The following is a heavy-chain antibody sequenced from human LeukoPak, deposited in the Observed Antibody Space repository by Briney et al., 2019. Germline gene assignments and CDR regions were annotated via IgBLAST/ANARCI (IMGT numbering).Heavy chain of an antibody. V-gene: IGHV3-48*03. J-gene: IGHJ4*02. D-gene: IGHD3-22*01. CDR3: ARDGDYYDSSGYYSQLFFDY. Sequence: GGSLRLSCAASGFTFSSYEMNWGRQAPGKGLEWVSYISSSGSTIYYADSVKGRFTISRDNAKNSLYLQMNSLRAEDTAVYYCARDGDYYDSSGYYSQLFFDYWGQGTLVTVSS. CDR1: GFTFSSYE. CDR2: ISSSGSTI.